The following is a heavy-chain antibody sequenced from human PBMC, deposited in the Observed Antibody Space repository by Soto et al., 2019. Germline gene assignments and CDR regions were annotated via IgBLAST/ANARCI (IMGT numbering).Heavy chain of an antibody. V-gene: IGHV4-39*01. CDR1: GGSISSRSHY. J-gene: IGHJ5*02. D-gene: IGHD3-22*01. CDR2: IFYSGNT. Sequence: QLQLQESGPGLVKPSETLSLTCTVSGGSISSRSHYWGWLRQPPGKGLEWLGSIFYSGNTYYNSSLKSRVTVSVDTSKNQFSLKLRSVTAADTAVYYCARGTMIVLVPVSNWFDAWGQGTLVTVSS. CDR3: ARGTMIVLVPVSNWFDA.